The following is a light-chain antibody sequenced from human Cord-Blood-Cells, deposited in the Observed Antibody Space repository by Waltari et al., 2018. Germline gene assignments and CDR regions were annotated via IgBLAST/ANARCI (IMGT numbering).Light chain of an antibody. CDR2: KAS. J-gene: IGKJ2*01. Sequence: DIQMTQSPSTLSASVGDRVTITCRASQSISSWLTWYQQKPGKAPKLLIYKASSLESGVPSRFSGSGSGTEFTLTISSLQPDDFATYYCQQYNRDMYTFG. CDR3: QQYNRDMYT. V-gene: IGKV1-5*03. CDR1: QSISSW.